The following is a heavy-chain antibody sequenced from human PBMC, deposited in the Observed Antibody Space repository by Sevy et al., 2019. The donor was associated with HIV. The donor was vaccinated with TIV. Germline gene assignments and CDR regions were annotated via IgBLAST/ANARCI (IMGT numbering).Heavy chain of an antibody. D-gene: IGHD3-10*01. V-gene: IGHV3-30*18. J-gene: IGHJ4*02. CDR1: GFTFSRYW. Sequence: GGSLRLSCAASGFTFSRYWMHWVRQAPGKGLEWVAVILYDGSNEYYADSVKGRFTISRDNSKNTVYLQMNRLRTEDTAVYYCAKGLHYGSGSYYGGTDYWGQGTLVTVSS. CDR2: ILYDGSNE. CDR3: AKGLHYGSGSYYGGTDY.